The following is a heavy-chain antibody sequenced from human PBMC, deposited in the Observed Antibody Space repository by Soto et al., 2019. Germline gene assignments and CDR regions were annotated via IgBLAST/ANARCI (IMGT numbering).Heavy chain of an antibody. CDR2: ISYDGSNK. Sequence: QVPLVESGGGVVQPGRSLRLSCAASGFTFSSYAMHWVRQAPGKGLEWVAVISYDGSNKYYADSVKGRFTISRDNSKNTLYLQMNSLRAEDTAVYYCARDVPDSGYDLAGDGQLDPWGQGTLVTVSS. CDR3: ARDVPDSGYDLAGDGQLDP. CDR1: GFTFSSYA. D-gene: IGHD5-12*01. V-gene: IGHV3-30-3*01. J-gene: IGHJ5*02.